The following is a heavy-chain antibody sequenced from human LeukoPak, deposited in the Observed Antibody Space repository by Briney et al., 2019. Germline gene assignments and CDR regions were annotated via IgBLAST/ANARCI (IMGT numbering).Heavy chain of an antibody. CDR2: INHSGST. D-gene: IGHD3-9*01. V-gene: IGHV4-34*01. CDR1: GGSFSGYY. Sequence: SETLSLTCAVYGGSFSGYYWSWIRQPPGKGLEWIGEINHSGSTNYNPSLKSRVTISVDTSENQFSLKLSSVTAADTAVYYCARGLTYYDILTGLVTGYGDLSFDYWGQGTLVTVSS. CDR3: ARGLTYYDILTGLVTGYGDLSFDY. J-gene: IGHJ4*02.